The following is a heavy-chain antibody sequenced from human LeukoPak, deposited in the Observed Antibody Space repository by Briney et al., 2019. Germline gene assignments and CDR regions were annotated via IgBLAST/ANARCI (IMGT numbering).Heavy chain of an antibody. J-gene: IGHJ5*02. CDR1: GFTFSSYA. CDR3: ARSTGAGFDP. CDR2: ISGSGGST. Sequence: GGSLRLSCAASGFTFSSYALSWVRQAPGKGLEWASAISGSGGSTYYADSVKGRFTISRDNSKNTLYLQMNSLRAEDTAVYYCARSTGAGFDPWGQGTLVTVSS. V-gene: IGHV3-23*01. D-gene: IGHD1-14*01.